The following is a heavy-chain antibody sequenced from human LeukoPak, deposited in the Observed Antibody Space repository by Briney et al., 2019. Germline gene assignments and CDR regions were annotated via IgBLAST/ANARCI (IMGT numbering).Heavy chain of an antibody. CDR3: ARRHGSGWFYFDY. CDR2: FSNSSTI. D-gene: IGHD6-19*01. J-gene: IGHJ4*02. CDR1: GFTFSNYG. V-gene: IGHV3-48*01. Sequence: GGSLRLSCAASGFTFSNYGMNWVRQAPGKGLEWVSYFSNSSTIYYADSVKGRFTISRDNAQNSLYLQMNSLRPEDTAVYYCARRHGSGWFYFDYWGQGTLVTVSS.